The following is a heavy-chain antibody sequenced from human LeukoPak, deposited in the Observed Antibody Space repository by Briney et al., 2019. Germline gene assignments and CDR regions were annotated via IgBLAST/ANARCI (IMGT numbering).Heavy chain of an antibody. CDR1: GYTFTSYG. V-gene: IGHV1-18*01. CDR2: ISAYNGNT. J-gene: IGHJ4*02. Sequence: ASVKVSCKASGYTFTSYGISWVRQAPGQGLEWMGWISAYNGNTNYAQKLQGRVTMTTDTSMSTAYMELRSLRSDDTAVYYCAKDKQYYYDSNGYIFDYWGQGTLVTVSS. CDR3: AKDKQYYYDSNGYIFDY. D-gene: IGHD3-22*01.